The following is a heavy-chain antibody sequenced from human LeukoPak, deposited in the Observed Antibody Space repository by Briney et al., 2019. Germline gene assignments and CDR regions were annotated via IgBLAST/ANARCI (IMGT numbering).Heavy chain of an antibody. CDR2: IKQDGSEK. V-gene: IGHV3-7*03. CDR3: ARHDYGDYVWRGSFDY. Sequence: GGSLRLSCEASGSTFSSYWMSWVRQAPGKGLEWVANIKQDGSEKYYVDSVKGRFTISRDNAKNSLYLQMNSLRVEDTAVYYCARHDYGDYVWRGSFDYWGQGTLVTVSS. J-gene: IGHJ4*02. D-gene: IGHD4-17*01. CDR1: GSTFSSYW.